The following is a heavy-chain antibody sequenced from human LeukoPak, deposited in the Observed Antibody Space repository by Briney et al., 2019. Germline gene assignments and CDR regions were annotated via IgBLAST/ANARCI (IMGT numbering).Heavy chain of an antibody. Sequence: PGGSLRLPCAASGFTFSSYSMNWVRQAPGKGLEWVSSISSSSSYIYYADSVKGRFTISRDNAKNSLYLQMNSLRAEDTAVYYCARDRKGSSYYYYMDVWGKGTTVTVSS. V-gene: IGHV3-21*01. CDR2: ISSSSSYI. J-gene: IGHJ6*03. CDR3: ARDRKGSSYYYYMDV. CDR1: GFTFSSYS. D-gene: IGHD6-13*01.